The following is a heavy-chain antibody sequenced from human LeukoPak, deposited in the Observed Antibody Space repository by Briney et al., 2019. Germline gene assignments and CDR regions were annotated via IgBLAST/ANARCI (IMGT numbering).Heavy chain of an antibody. CDR3: AKDFYRINGDYGWFDP. J-gene: IGHJ5*02. CDR1: GFTFSNYA. D-gene: IGHD4-17*01. V-gene: IGHV3-23*01. CDR2: ISGSGGST. Sequence: GGSLRLSCVASGFTFSNYAMSWVRQAPGKGLEWVSSISGSGGSTYYADSVKGRFTISRDNSKNTLYLQMNSLRAEDTAVYYCAKDFYRINGDYGWFDPWGQGTLVTASS.